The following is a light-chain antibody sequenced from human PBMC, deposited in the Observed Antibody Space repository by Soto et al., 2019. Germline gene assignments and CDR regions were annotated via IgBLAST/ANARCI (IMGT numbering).Light chain of an antibody. CDR3: QQCGSSPWT. J-gene: IGKJ1*01. Sequence: EIVLTQSPGTLSLSPGERATLSCRASQSVRNNYLAWYQQTPGQAPRPLIYDTSSRAVGIPDRFRGSGSGTDFTLTIRRLEHEDFAVYYCQQCGSSPWTFGQGTKLEIK. CDR1: QSVRNNY. CDR2: DTS. V-gene: IGKV3-20*01.